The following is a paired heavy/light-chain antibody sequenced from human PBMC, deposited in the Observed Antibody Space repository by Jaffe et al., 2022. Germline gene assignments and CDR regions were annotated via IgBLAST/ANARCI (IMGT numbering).Light chain of an antibody. CDR1: QGISSY. CDR2: AAS. Sequence: DIQLTQSPSFLSASVGDRVTITCRASQGISSYLAWYQQKPGKAPKLLIYAASTLQSGVPSRFSGSGSGTEFTLTISSLQPEDFATYYCQQLNSYPPPAFGQGTKLEIK. CDR3: QQLNSYPPPA. J-gene: IGKJ2*01. V-gene: IGKV1-9*01.
Heavy chain of an antibody. CDR1: GYTFTSYA. CDR3: ARDRERDDYGDYGANDAFDI. Sequence: QVQLVQSGSELKKPGASVKVSCKASGYTFTSYAMNWVRQAPGQGLEWMGWINTNTGNPTYAQGFTGRFVFSLDTSVSTAYLQISSLKAEDTAVYYCARDRERDDYGDYGANDAFDIWGQGTMVTVSS. CDR2: INTNTGNP. J-gene: IGHJ3*02. D-gene: IGHD4-17*01. V-gene: IGHV7-4-1*02.